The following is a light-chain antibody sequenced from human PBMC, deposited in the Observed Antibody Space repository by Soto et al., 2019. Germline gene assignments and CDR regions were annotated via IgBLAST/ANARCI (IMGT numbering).Light chain of an antibody. CDR2: AAS. CDR1: QDISNY. V-gene: IGKV1-33*01. CDR3: QQSDSLPIT. J-gene: IGKJ5*01. Sequence: DVQMTQSPSSLSASVGDRVTITCRASQDISNYLNWYQQRPGKAPKLLKYAASNLERAVHSRFSGTRSGSHFTFAITSLQPEYVARCYCQQSDSLPITFGHGTRLEI.